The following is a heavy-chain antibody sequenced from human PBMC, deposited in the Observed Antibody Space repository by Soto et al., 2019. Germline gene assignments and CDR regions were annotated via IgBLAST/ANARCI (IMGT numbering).Heavy chain of an antibody. J-gene: IGHJ4*02. D-gene: IGHD2-15*01. Sequence: SETLSPTCTVSGGSITTGGYYWSWIRQLPGKGLEWIGHRYYSESTYYNPSLKSRVSISLDTSKNQFSLKLSFVTAADTAMYYCARTKCSGGSCYSWSLDYWGQGTPVTVSS. CDR1: GGSITTGGYY. CDR3: ARTKCSGGSCYSWSLDY. V-gene: IGHV4-31*03. CDR2: RYYSEST.